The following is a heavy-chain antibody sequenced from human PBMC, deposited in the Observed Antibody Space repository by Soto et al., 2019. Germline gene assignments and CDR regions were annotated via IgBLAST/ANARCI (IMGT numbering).Heavy chain of an antibody. CDR3: ARMNVDSYQFYYAMDV. CDR2: VFSDNER. V-gene: IGHV2-26*01. Sequence: SGPTLVNPTETLTLTCTVSGFSLTTGKMGVSWIRQPPGKALEWLAHVFSDNERSYSTSLQGRLTISKDTSGSQVVLSMTNVDPVDTATYYCARMNVDSYQFYYAMDVWGQGTTVTVSS. CDR1: GFSLTTGKMG. J-gene: IGHJ6*02. D-gene: IGHD4-17*01.